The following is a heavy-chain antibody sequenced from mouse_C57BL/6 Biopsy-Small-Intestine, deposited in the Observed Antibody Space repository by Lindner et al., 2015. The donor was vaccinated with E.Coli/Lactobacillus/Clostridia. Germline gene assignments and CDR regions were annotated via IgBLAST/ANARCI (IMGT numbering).Heavy chain of an antibody. Sequence: VQLQESGPVLVKPGASVKMSCKASGYTFTDYYMNWVKQSHGEILEWIGVINPYNGDINYNQKFKGKATLTVDKSSSTAYLELNSLTSEDSAVYYCASSNWVAYYFDFWGQGTTLTVSS. CDR3: ASSNWVAYYFDF. CDR2: INPYNGDI. D-gene: IGHD4-1*01. J-gene: IGHJ2*01. CDR1: GYTFTDYY. V-gene: IGHV1-19*01.